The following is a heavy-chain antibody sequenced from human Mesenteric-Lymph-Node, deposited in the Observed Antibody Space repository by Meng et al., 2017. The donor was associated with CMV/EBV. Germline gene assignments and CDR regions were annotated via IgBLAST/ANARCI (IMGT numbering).Heavy chain of an antibody. D-gene: IGHD6-19*01. Sequence: GESLKISCAASGFTFSSYWMHWVRQAPGKGLVWVAFIRYDGSNKYYADSVKGRFTISRDNSKNTLYLQMNSLRAEDTAVYYCAKSIAVAGSDAFDIWGQGTMVTVSS. J-gene: IGHJ3*02. V-gene: IGHV3-30*02. CDR3: AKSIAVAGSDAFDI. CDR2: IRYDGSNK. CDR1: GFTFSSYW.